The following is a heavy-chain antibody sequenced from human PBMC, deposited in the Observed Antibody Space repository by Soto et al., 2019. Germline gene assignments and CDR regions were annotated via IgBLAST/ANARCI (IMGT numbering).Heavy chain of an antibody. D-gene: IGHD6-13*01. CDR3: AKDAVMVSSSYNYFDY. Sequence: XGSLRLSCAASGFFFTTYAMNWVRQAPGRGLDWVSGISGSGGATSYADSVKGRFTISRDNSKNTLYLNMDSLRADDTAVYFCAKDAVMVSSSYNYFDYWGQGTLVTVSS. CDR2: ISGSGGAT. J-gene: IGHJ4*02. V-gene: IGHV3-23*01. CDR1: GFFFTTYA.